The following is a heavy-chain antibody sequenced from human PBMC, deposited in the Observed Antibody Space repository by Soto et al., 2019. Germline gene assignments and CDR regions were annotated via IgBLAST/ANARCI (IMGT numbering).Heavy chain of an antibody. Sequence: KVSCKASGYTFTSYGISWVRQMPGKGLEWMGIIYPGDSDTRYSPSFQGQVTISADKSISTAYLQWSSLKASDTAMYYCARAQLWYYYDSSAKIDAFDIWGQGTMVTVSS. V-gene: IGHV5-51*01. CDR1: GYTFTSYG. D-gene: IGHD3-22*01. CDR2: IYPGDSDT. CDR3: ARAQLWYYYDSSAKIDAFDI. J-gene: IGHJ3*02.